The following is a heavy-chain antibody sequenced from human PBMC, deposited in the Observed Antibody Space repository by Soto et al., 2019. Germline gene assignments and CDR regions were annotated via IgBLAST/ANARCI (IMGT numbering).Heavy chain of an antibody. D-gene: IGHD6-19*01. Sequence: GGSLRLSCAASGFTVSGDYVSWVRQAPGKGLECVSIIHFGGNTYYADSVKGRFAVSRDNSKNTLYLQMNSLRVEDTAIYFCTKVSPQWLVHDYWGQGTLVTVSS. CDR2: IHFGGNT. V-gene: IGHV3-53*01. CDR3: TKVSPQWLVHDY. CDR1: GFTVSGDY. J-gene: IGHJ4*02.